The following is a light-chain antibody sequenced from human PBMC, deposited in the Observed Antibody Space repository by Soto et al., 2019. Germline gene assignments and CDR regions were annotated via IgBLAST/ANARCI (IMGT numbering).Light chain of an antibody. V-gene: IGLV2-14*01. J-gene: IGLJ2*01. CDR3: SSYTSSSTLE. CDR2: DVS. Sequence: QSVLTQPASVSGSPGQSITISCTGTSSDVSGYNYVSWYQQHPGKAPKLMIYDVSNRPSGVSNRFSGSKSGNTASLTISWFQSEDEGYYYCSSYTSSSTLEFGG. CDR1: SSDVSGYNY.